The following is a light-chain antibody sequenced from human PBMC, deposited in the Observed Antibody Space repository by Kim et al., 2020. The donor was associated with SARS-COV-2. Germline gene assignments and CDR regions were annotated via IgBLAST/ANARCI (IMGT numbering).Light chain of an antibody. Sequence: EIQMTQSPSTLSASVGERATLTCRASQGVGSYLAWYQQTPGKLPKLLIYGSSTLATGIPARFSGSGSGTEFTLTISSLQSEDFAAYYCQKYNSSPLTFGGGTKVDIK. CDR2: GSS. V-gene: IGKV3-15*01. J-gene: IGKJ4*01. CDR1: QGVGSY. CDR3: QKYNSSPLT.